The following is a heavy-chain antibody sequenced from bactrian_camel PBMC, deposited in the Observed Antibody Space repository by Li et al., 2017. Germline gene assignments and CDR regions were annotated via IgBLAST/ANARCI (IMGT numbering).Heavy chain of an antibody. CDR1: GFKFSGYY. V-gene: IGHV3S28*01. CDR2: ISTDGTT. J-gene: IGHJ7*01. Sequence: ASGFKFSGYYMSWVRQAPGKQLERIASISTDGTTEYADSVKGRFSIYKDRAEDTVYLQMDSVKPEDTAMYTCFFFSSRRRH.